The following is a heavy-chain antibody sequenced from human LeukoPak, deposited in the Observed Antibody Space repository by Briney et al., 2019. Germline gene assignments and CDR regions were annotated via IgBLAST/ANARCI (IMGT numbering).Heavy chain of an antibody. CDR3: ARDYLIGAAAGTFDY. J-gene: IGHJ4*02. CDR1: GFTFSSYS. D-gene: IGHD6-13*01. CDR2: ISSSSSYI. V-gene: IGHV3-21*01. Sequence: GGSLRLSCAASGFTFSSYSMNWVRQAPGKGLEWVSSISSSSSYIYYADSVKGRFTISRDNAKNSLYLQMNSLRAEDTAVYYCARDYLIGAAAGTFDYWGQGTLVTVSS.